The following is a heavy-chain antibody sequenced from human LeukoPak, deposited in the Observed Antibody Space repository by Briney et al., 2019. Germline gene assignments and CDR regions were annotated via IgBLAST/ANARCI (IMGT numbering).Heavy chain of an antibody. Sequence: GASVKVSCKASGYTFTSYYMHWVRQAPGQGLEWMGIINPSGSSTSYAQKFQGRVTMTRDTSTSTVYMELSSLRSEDTAVYYCARSGRRQYGMDVWGQGTTVTVSS. CDR1: GYTFTSYY. CDR3: ARSGRRQYGMDV. CDR2: INPSGSST. J-gene: IGHJ6*02. D-gene: IGHD6-25*01. V-gene: IGHV1-46*01.